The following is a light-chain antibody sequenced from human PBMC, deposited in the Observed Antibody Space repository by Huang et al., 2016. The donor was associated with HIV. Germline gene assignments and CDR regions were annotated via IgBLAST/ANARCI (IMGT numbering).Light chain of an antibody. V-gene: IGKV3-20*01. Sequence: EIVLTQSPGTLSLSPGERATLSCRASPSVSSSYFAWYQQKPGQAPRLLIYGASSRATGIPDRFSGSGSGTDFTLTISRLEPEDFAVYYCQQYGSSPRTFGQGTKVEIK. J-gene: IGKJ1*01. CDR1: PSVSSSY. CDR3: QQYGSSPRT. CDR2: GAS.